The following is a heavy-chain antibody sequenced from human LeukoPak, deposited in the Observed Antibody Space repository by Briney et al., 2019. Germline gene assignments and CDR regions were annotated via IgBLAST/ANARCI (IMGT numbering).Heavy chain of an antibody. J-gene: IGHJ3*02. CDR3: ATYDFWSGSDAFDI. CDR1: GGSISSGGYS. D-gene: IGHD3-3*01. Sequence: SETLSLTCAVSGGSISSGGYSWSWIRQPAGKGLEWIGRIYTSGSTNCNPSLKSRVTISVDTSKNQFSLKLSSVTAADTAVYYCATYDFWSGSDAFDIWGQGTMVTVSS. V-gene: IGHV4-61*02. CDR2: IYTSGST.